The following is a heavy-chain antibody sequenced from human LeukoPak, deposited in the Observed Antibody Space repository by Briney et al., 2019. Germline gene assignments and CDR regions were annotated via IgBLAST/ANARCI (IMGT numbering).Heavy chain of an antibody. V-gene: IGHV3-9*01. Sequence: GGSLRLSCAASGVTFSSYALSWVRQAPGKGLEWVSGISWNRGGIGYADSVKGRFTISRDNAKNSLYLQMNSLRAEATALYYCAKDIGGSSTSCPFGYYYYGMDVWGQGTTVTVSS. CDR2: ISWNRGGI. CDR3: AKDIGGSSTSCPFGYYYYGMDV. CDR1: GVTFSSYA. J-gene: IGHJ6*02. D-gene: IGHD2-2*01.